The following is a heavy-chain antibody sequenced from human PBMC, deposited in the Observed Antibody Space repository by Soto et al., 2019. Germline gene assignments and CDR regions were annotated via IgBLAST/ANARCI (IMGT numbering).Heavy chain of an antibody. CDR2: LIHGGST. CDR3: ARSPLGYDYVRQTWREVGDSFDI. Sequence: WETLSLTCAIYGASLGGFHWTWLRQAPGKGLEWIGELIHGGSTNYNPSLKGRVSFSLDTSKNQFSLHLMSVTAADTAVYYCARSPLGYDYVRQTWREVGDSFDIWGRGTLVTVSS. CDR1: GASLGGFH. V-gene: IGHV4-34*12. D-gene: IGHD3-16*01. J-gene: IGHJ3*02.